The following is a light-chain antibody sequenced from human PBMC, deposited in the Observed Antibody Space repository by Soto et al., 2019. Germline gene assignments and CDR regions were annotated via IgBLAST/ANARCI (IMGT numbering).Light chain of an antibody. J-gene: IGLJ2*01. CDR2: LNSDSSH. V-gene: IGLV4-69*01. Sequence: QPVLTQSPSASASLGASVKLTCTLSSAHSTYAIAWHQQQPEKGPPFLMLLNSDSSHTKGDAIPDRFSGSSSAAARYLTISTLQSEDEADYYCQTWVTGIQIFGGGTKLTVL. CDR3: QTWVTGIQI. CDR1: SAHSTYA.